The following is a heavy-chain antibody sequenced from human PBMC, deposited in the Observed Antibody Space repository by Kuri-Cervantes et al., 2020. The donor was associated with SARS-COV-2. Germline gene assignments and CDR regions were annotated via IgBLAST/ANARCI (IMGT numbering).Heavy chain of an antibody. J-gene: IGHJ5*02. D-gene: IGHD3-3*01. CDR3: AREGHYDFWSGYYEGYWFDP. CDR2: INWNGGST. V-gene: IGHV3-20*04. CDR1: GFTFSSYS. Sequence: GESLRLSSAASGFTFSSYSMNWVRQAPGKGLEWVSGINWNGGSTGYADSVKGRFTISRDNAKNSLYLQMNSLRAEDTALYYCAREGHYDFWSGYYEGYWFDPWGQGTLVTVSS.